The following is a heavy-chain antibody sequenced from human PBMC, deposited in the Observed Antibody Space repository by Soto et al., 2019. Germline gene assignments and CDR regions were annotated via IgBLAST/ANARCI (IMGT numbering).Heavy chain of an antibody. J-gene: IGHJ3*02. CDR1: GFTFSSYA. Sequence: QVQLVESGGGVVQPGRSLRLSCAASGFTFSSYAMHWVRPAPGKGLEWVAVISYDGSNKYYADSVKGRFTSSRDNSKSTLYLQMNSLRAEDTAVYYCARVELEGAFDIWGQGTMVTVSS. CDR2: ISYDGSNK. D-gene: IGHD3-3*01. V-gene: IGHV3-30-3*01. CDR3: ARVELEGAFDI.